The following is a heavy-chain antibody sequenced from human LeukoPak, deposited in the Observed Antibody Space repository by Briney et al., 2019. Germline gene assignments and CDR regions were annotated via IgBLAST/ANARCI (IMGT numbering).Heavy chain of an antibody. D-gene: IGHD4-17*01. Sequence: GGSLRLSCAASGFTVSSNYMSWVRQAPGKGLEWVSAISGSGGSTYYADSVKGRFTISRDNSKNTLYLQMNSLRAEDTAVYYCAKVVWSVTRFDYWGQGTLVTVSS. V-gene: IGHV3-23*01. CDR3: AKVVWSVTRFDY. CDR2: ISGSGGST. CDR1: GFTVSSNY. J-gene: IGHJ4*02.